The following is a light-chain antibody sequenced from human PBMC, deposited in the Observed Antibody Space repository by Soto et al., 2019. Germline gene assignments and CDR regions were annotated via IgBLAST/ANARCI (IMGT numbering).Light chain of an antibody. CDR2: VNSDGSH. V-gene: IGLV4-69*01. J-gene: IGLJ2*01. CDR1: SGRSSYA. Sequence: QPVLTQSPSASASLGASVKLTCTLSSGRSSYAIAWHQQQPEKGPRYLMKVNSDGSHNKGDGIPDRFSGSSSGAERYLTISSLQSEDETDYYCQTWGTGTVVFGGVTKLTVL. CDR3: QTWGTGTVV.